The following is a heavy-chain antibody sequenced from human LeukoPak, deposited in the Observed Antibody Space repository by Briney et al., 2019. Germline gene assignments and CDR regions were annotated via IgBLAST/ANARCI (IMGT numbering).Heavy chain of an antibody. V-gene: IGHV3-23*01. CDR2: IGGSGGST. CDR3: AKSPKGYYYYYMDV. J-gene: IGHJ6*03. CDR1: GFTFSSYA. Sequence: GGSLRLSCAASGFTFSSYAMSWVRQAPGKGLEWVSAIGGSGGSTYYADSVKGRFTISRDNSKNTLYLQMNSLRAEDTAVYYCAKSPKGYYYYYMDVWGKGTTVTVSS.